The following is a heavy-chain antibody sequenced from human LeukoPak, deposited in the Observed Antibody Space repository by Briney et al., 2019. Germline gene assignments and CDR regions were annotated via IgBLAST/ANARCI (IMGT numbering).Heavy chain of an antibody. Sequence: GASVKVSCKASGYTFTGYYMHWVRQAPGQGLEWMGWINPNSGGTNYAQKFQGRVTRTRDTSISTAYMELSRLRSDDTAVYYCAREVGEIVATDYWGQGTLVTVSS. CDR2: INPNSGGT. CDR1: GYTFTGYY. J-gene: IGHJ4*02. V-gene: IGHV1-2*02. CDR3: AREVGEIVATDY. D-gene: IGHD5-12*01.